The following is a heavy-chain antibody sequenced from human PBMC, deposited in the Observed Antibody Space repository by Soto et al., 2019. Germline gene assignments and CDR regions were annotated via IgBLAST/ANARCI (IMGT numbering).Heavy chain of an antibody. Sequence: QVQLQQSGPRLVKPSETLSLTCTVSSGPSRSYNWGWIRQSPRRGLEWIGYVYYTGDTAYNPSLTGRVPISADKSTNNLSLILSSVTAAATAVYYCVRQGIDYLQGLADVWGQGTTVTVSS. CDR2: VYYTGDT. J-gene: IGHJ6*02. CDR3: VRQGIDYLQGLADV. D-gene: IGHD1-26*01. V-gene: IGHV4-59*08. CDR1: SGPSRSYN.